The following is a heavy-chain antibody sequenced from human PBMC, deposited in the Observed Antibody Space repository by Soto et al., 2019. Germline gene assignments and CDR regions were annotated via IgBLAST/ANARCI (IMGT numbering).Heavy chain of an antibody. J-gene: IGHJ6*02. CDR1: GFTFSSYG. V-gene: IGHV3-30*18. CDR3: AKDGYGDDVRDYYGMDV. D-gene: IGHD4-17*01. Sequence: QVQLVESGGGVVQPGRSLRLSCAASGFTFSSYGMHWVRQAPGKGLEWVAVISYDGSNKYYADSVKGRFTISRDNSKNTLYLQMNSLRAEDTAVYYCAKDGYGDDVRDYYGMDVWGQGTTVTVSS. CDR2: ISYDGSNK.